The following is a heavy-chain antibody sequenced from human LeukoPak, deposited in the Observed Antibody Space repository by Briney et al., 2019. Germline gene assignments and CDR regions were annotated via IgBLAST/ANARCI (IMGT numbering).Heavy chain of an antibody. CDR1: GGSFSGYY. D-gene: IGHD6-19*01. CDR2: INHSGST. V-gene: IGHV4-34*01. J-gene: IGHJ4*02. CDR3: ASTRRAVAGPKSIDY. Sequence: SETLSLTCAVYGGSFSGYYWSWIRQPPGKGLEWIGEINHSGSTNYNPSLKSRVTIPVDTSKNQFSLKLSSVTAADTAVYYCASTRRAVAGPKSIDYWGQGTLVTVSS.